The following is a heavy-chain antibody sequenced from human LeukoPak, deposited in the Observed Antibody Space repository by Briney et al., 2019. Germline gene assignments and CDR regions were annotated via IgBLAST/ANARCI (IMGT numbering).Heavy chain of an antibody. V-gene: IGHV4-34*01. D-gene: IGHD3-3*01. J-gene: IGHJ4*02. CDR1: GVSISGYY. Sequence: SETLSLTCARYGVSISGYYWSWIRPPPGKGLEWIGEINLSGSTNYNPSLKSRVTISVDTSNNQFSLKLSSVTAADTAVYYCARGHNFDFWSGTFKFDYLGQGTLVTVS. CDR3: ARGHNFDFWSGTFKFDY. CDR2: INLSGST.